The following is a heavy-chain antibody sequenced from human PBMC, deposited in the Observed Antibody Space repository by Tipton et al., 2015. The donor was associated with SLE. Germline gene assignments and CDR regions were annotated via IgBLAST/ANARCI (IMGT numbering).Heavy chain of an antibody. V-gene: IGHV3-53*01. D-gene: IGHD2-15*01. CDR2: IYSGGST. CDR3: AREVVQNFDL. CDR1: GFTFSSYA. J-gene: IGHJ2*01. Sequence: SLRLSCAASGFTFSSYAMSWVRQAPGKGLEWVSVIYSGGSTYYADSVKGRFTISRDNSKNTLYLPMNSLRAEDTAVYYCAREVVQNFDLWGRGTLVTVSS.